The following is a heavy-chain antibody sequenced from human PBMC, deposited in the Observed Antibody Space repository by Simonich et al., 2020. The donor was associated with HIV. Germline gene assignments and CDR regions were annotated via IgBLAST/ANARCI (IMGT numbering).Heavy chain of an antibody. CDR1: GGSISRYY. CDR3: ARGFGTWELFDY. Sequence: HVQLQESGPGLVKPSETLSLTCTVSGGSISRYYWGWIRQPPGKGLEWIGYIYYSGSTNHNPSLKSRVTISVDTSKNQFSLQLSSVTAADTAVYYCARGFGTWELFDYWGQGTLVTVSS. CDR2: IYYSGST. J-gene: IGHJ4*02. D-gene: IGHD1-26*01. V-gene: IGHV4-59*01.